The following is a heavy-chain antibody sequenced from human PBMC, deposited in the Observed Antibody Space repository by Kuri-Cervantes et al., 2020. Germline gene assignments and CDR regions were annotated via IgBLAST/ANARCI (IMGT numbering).Heavy chain of an antibody. D-gene: IGHD3-10*01. CDR2: ISSSSSTI. J-gene: IGHJ6*02. CDR1: GFTFSRYS. CDR3: ARAYYVSGIYYKGYVMDA. Sequence: GGSLRLSCAASGFTFSRYSMTWVRQAPGKGLEWVSYISSSSSTIYYADSVKGRFTISRDNAKNSLYLQMNSLRAEDTAVYYCARAYYVSGIYYKGYVMDAGAKGPRSPSP. V-gene: IGHV3-48*04.